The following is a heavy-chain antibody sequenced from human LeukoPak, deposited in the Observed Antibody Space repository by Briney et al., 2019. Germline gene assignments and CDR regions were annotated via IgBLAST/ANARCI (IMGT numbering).Heavy chain of an antibody. Sequence: GGSLRLSCVVSGLTFSRYWMSWVRQAPGKGLEWVANIKQDGSEKYYVDSVKGRFTISRDNAKNSLYLQMNSLRAEDTAVYYCARDQAGTYYYDSSGYYSTAVDVFDYWGQGTLVTVSS. CDR3: ARDQAGTYYYDSSGYYSTAVDVFDY. CDR2: IKQDGSEK. CDR1: GLTFSRYW. D-gene: IGHD3-22*01. V-gene: IGHV3-7*01. J-gene: IGHJ4*02.